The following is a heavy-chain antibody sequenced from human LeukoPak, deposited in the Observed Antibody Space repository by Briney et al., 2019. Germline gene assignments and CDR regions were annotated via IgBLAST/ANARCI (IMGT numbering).Heavy chain of an antibody. CDR1: GGSISSGDYY. V-gene: IGHV4-39*01. CDR2: IYYSGST. Sequence: SQTLSLTCTVSGGSISSGDYYWSWIRQPPGKGLEWIGSIYYSGSTYYNPSLKSRVTISVDTSKNQFSLKLSSVTAADTAVYYCARTYYYGSGSYYNVWYFGYWGQGTLVTVSS. CDR3: ARTYYYGSGSYYNVWYFGY. J-gene: IGHJ4*02. D-gene: IGHD3-10*01.